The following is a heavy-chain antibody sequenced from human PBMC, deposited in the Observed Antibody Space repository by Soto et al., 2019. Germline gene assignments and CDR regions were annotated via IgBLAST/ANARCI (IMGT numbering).Heavy chain of an antibody. CDR3: ARVLAGSHFDS. D-gene: IGHD6-19*01. CDR2: ISWSNDII. J-gene: IGHJ4*01. CDR1: GFTFDDYA. Sequence: EVQLLESGGGLVQPGRSLRLSCAASGFTFDDYAIHWVRQVPGKGLEWVSGISWSNDIIGYLDSVKGRFTISRDSAKKSVYLQMNSLRVEDTALSFCARVLAGSHFDSWGHGTVVTVSS. V-gene: IGHV3-9*01.